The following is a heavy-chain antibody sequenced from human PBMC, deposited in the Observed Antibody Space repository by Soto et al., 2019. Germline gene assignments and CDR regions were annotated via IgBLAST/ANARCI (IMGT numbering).Heavy chain of an antibody. CDR2: INHSGST. V-gene: IGHV4-34*01. CDR3: ARGFERIVVASVAAARSRYFQH. CDR1: GGSFSGYY. J-gene: IGHJ1*01. D-gene: IGHD2-2*01. Sequence: SETLSLTCAVYGGSFSGYYWSWIRQPPGKGLEWIGEINHSGSTNYNPSLKSRVTISVDTSKNQFSLKLSSVTAADTAVYYCARGFERIVVASVAAARSRYFQHWGQGTLVTVSS.